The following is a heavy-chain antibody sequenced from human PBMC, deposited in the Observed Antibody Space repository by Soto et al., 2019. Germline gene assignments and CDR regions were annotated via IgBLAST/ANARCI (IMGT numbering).Heavy chain of an antibody. CDR2: IIPILGIA. V-gene: IGHV1-69*02. CDR3: ADGSVSFPLNY. Sequence: QVQLVQSGAEVKKPGSSVKVSCKASGGTFSSYTISWVRQAPGQGLEWMGRIIPILGIANYAQKFQGRVTITADKSTSTAYMELSSLRSEDTAVYYCADGSVSFPLNYWGQGTLVTVSS. J-gene: IGHJ4*02. CDR1: GGTFSSYT. D-gene: IGHD3-10*01.